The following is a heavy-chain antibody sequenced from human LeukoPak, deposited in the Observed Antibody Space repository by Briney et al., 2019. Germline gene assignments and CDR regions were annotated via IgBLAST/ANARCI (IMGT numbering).Heavy chain of an antibody. CDR3: ARDQSFGSGSYQDY. J-gene: IGHJ4*02. V-gene: IGHV4-31*03. Sequence: SETLSLTCTVSGGSISSGGYYWSWIRQHPGKGLEWIGYIYYSGSTYYNPSLKSRVTISVDTSKNQFSLKLSSVTAADTAVYYCARDQSFGSGSYQDYWGQGTLVTVSS. CDR1: GGSISSGGYY. D-gene: IGHD3-10*01. CDR2: IYYSGST.